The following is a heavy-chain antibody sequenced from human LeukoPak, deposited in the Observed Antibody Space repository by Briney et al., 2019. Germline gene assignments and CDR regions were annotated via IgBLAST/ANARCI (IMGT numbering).Heavy chain of an antibody. CDR1: GYTFTGYY. CDR3: ARGHYYGSGRHYYYMDV. D-gene: IGHD3-10*01. CDR2: INPNSGGT. J-gene: IGHJ6*03. Sequence: ASVKVSCKASGYTFTGYYMHWVRQAPGQGLEGMGWINPNSGGTNYAQKFQGRVTMTRDTSISTAYMELSRLRSDDTAVYYCARGHYYGSGRHYYYMDVWGKGTTVTVSS. V-gene: IGHV1-2*02.